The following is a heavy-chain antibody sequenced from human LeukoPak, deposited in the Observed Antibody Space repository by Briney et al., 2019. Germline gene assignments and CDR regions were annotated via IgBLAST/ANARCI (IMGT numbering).Heavy chain of an antibody. J-gene: IGHJ4*02. D-gene: IGHD3-9*01. CDR3: TIRFDDILTGYPTAGE. CDR2: IRSKANSYAT. Sequence: GGSLRLSCAASGFTFSGSAMHWVRQASGKGLEWVGRIRSKANSYATAYAASVKGRFTISRDDSKNTAYPQMNSLKTEDTAVYYCTIRFDDILTGYPTAGEWGQGTLVTVSS. V-gene: IGHV3-73*01. CDR1: GFTFSGSA.